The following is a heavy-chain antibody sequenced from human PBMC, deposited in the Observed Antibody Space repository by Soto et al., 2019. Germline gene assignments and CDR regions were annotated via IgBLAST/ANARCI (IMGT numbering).Heavy chain of an antibody. D-gene: IGHD6-13*01. Sequence: SVTICLPWHVSCGYLVGSGCCWALIRQPPGKELEWIANIFYAGNTYYNPSLKSRVTVSVDTSKNQFSLKLDSVTAADTAVYYCARQAAAPGIDLWFDPWGQGTLVTVSS. CDR2: IFYAGNT. J-gene: IGHJ5*02. V-gene: IGHV4-39*01. CDR3: ARQAAAPGIDLWFDP. CDR1: CGYLVGSGCC.